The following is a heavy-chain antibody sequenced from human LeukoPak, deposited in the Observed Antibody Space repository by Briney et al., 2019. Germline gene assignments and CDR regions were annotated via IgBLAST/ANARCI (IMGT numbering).Heavy chain of an antibody. CDR2: IYNSGT. CDR3: ARLRQAFGDQRVGWFDP. J-gene: IGHJ5*02. CDR1: GDSITTYY. D-gene: IGHD4-17*01. V-gene: IGHV4-59*01. Sequence: SETLSLTCAVSGDSITTYYWTWIRQPPGKGLEWIGYIYNSGTTYNPSLKSRVTISADTSKNQFSLKVTSVTAADTAVYYCARLRQAFGDQRVGWFDPWGQGILVTVSS.